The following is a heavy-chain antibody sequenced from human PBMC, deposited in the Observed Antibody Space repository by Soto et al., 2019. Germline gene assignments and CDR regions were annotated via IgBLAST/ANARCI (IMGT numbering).Heavy chain of an antibody. CDR1: GFTFSSYN. CDR3: ARDPVGVGDTDYFEY. CDR2: ISSSSTYI. V-gene: IGHV3-21*01. D-gene: IGHD3-10*01. Sequence: EVQLVESGGGLVKPGGSLRLSCAASGFTFSSYNMNWVRQAPGQGLEWVSSISSSSTYISYTDSVRGRFTISRDNAKNSLYLQMNSLRVEDTAVYYCARDPVGVGDTDYFEYWGKGTLVTVSS. J-gene: IGHJ4*02.